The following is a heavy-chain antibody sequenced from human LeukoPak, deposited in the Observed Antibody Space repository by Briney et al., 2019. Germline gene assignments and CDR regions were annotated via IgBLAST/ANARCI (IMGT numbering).Heavy chain of an antibody. CDR1: GGSISSYY. D-gene: IGHD4-17*01. CDR3: ARILNGDYDYYFDY. CDR2: IYYSGST. V-gene: IGHV4-59*08. Sequence: SETLSLTCTVSGGSISSYYWSWIRQPPGKGLEWIGYIYYSGSTNYNPSLKSRVTISVDTSKNQFSLKLSSVTAADTAVYYCARILNGDYDYYFDYWGQGTLVTVSS. J-gene: IGHJ4*02.